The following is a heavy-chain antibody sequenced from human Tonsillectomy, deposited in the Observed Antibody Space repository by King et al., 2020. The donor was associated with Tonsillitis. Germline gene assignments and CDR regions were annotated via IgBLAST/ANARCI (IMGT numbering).Heavy chain of an antibody. Sequence: VQLVESGGRVVQPGRSLRLSCAASGLRFSSYGMQWVRQAPGKGLEWVAVKWYDGSNKDYADSVKGRFTISRDNSKNTLYLQMNSLRAEDTAVYYCARDGLAALDYWGQGTLVTVSS. CDR2: KWYDGSNK. CDR1: GLRFSSYG. J-gene: IGHJ4*02. CDR3: ARDGLAALDY. V-gene: IGHV3-33*01. D-gene: IGHD6-13*01.